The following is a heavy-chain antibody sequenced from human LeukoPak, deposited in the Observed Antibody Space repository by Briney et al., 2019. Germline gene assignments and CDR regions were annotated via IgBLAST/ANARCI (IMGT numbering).Heavy chain of an antibody. CDR2: IYHSGST. J-gene: IGHJ4*02. CDR3: ARELGVGYLDY. CDR1: GGSISSGGYY. Sequence: SETLSLTCTVSGGSISSGGYYWSWIRQPPGKGLEWIGYIYHSGSTYYNPSLKSRVTISVDRSKNQFSLKLSSVTAADTAVYYCARELGVGYLDYWGQGTLVTVSS. V-gene: IGHV4-30-2*01. D-gene: IGHD2-8*01.